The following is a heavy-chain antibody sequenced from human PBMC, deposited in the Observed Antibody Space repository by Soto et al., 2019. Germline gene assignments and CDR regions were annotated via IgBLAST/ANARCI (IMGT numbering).Heavy chain of an antibody. CDR1: GASITFGGDS. V-gene: IGHV4-30-2*01. CDR3: ARGGGSDSFDY. J-gene: IGHJ4*02. CDR2: INHLETT. Sequence: LSLTCTVSGASITFGGDSWSWIRQTPGKGLEWIGYINHLETTFYNPSFESRLTLSIDRAKNQFSLKLHSMSAADRAVYFCARGGGSDSFDYWGQGILVTVSS. D-gene: IGHD1-26*01.